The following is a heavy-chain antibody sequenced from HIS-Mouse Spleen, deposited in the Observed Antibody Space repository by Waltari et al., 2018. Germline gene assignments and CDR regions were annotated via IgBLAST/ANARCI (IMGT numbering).Heavy chain of an antibody. CDR1: GYTLTELS. Sequence: QVQLVQSGAEVKKPGASVKVSCKVSGYTLTELSMHWVRQPPGKGLEWMGGFDPEDGETIYAQKFQGRVTMTEDTSTDTAYMELSSLRSEDTAVYYCATQGLKGATTFYSFDYWGQGTLVTVSS. J-gene: IGHJ4*02. CDR2: FDPEDGET. D-gene: IGHD1-26*01. V-gene: IGHV1-24*01. CDR3: ATQGLKGATTFYSFDY.